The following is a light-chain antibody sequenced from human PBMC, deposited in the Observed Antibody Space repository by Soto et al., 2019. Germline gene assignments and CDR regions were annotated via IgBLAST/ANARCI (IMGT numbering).Light chain of an antibody. Sequence: QSVLTQPPSASGTPGQRFTISCSGRSSNIGSNYVYWYQQLPGTAPKLLIYSNNQRPSGVPDRFSGSKSGTSASLAISGLRSEDEADYYCAAWDDSLSVVFGGGTKLTVL. J-gene: IGLJ2*01. CDR1: SSNIGSNY. CDR3: AAWDDSLSVV. CDR2: SNN. V-gene: IGLV1-47*02.